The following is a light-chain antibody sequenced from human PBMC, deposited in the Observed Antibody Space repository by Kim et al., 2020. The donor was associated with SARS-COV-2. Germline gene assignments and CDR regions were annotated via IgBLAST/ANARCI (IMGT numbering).Light chain of an antibody. Sequence: LGQTVRITCQGDSLRSYYASWYQQKPGQAPVLVIYGKNNRPSGIPDRFSGSSSGNTASLTTTGAQAEDEADYYCNSRDSSGNHYVVFGGGTQLTVL. CDR1: SLRSYY. CDR2: GKN. CDR3: NSRDSSGNHYVV. V-gene: IGLV3-19*01. J-gene: IGLJ2*01.